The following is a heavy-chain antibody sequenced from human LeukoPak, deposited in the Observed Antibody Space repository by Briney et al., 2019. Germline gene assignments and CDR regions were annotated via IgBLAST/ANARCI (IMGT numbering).Heavy chain of an antibody. CDR1: GGPISSYY. CDR3: ARRGGTMEHFDY. J-gene: IGHJ4*02. Sequence: SETLSLTCTVSGGPISSYYWSWIRQPPGKGLEWIGYIYYSGSTNYNPSLKSRVTISVDTSKNQFSLKLSSVTAADTAVYYCARRGGTMEHFDYWGQGTLVTVSS. D-gene: IGHD3-10*01. V-gene: IGHV4-59*01. CDR2: IYYSGST.